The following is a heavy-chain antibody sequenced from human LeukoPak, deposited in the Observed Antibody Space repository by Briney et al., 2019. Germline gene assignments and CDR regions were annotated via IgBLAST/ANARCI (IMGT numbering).Heavy chain of an antibody. CDR3: ARALGSSGYYPREFDY. V-gene: IGHV4-39*01. CDR1: GGSISSSSYY. J-gene: IGHJ4*02. Sequence: SETLSLTCSVSGGSISSSSYYWGWIRQPPGKGLEWIGSIYYSGSTYYNPSLKSRVTISVDTPKNQFSLKLSSVTAADTAVYYCARALGSSGYYPREFDYWGQGTLVTVSS. D-gene: IGHD3-22*01. CDR2: IYYSGST.